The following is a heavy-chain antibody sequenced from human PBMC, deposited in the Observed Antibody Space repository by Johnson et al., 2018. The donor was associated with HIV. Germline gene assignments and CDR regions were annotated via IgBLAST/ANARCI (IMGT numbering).Heavy chain of an antibody. Sequence: VQLVESGGGLVQPGGSLRLSCAASRFTFSSYDLHWVRQATGKGLEWVSAIGTAGDRYYPGSVKGRFTISRENAKNSLYLQMNSLRAGDTAVYYCARGLQITFGGVIAPPDVFDIWGQGTMVTVSS. D-gene: IGHD3-16*02. CDR3: ARGLQITFGGVIAPPDVFDI. V-gene: IGHV3-13*01. CDR2: IGTAGDR. CDR1: RFTFSSYD. J-gene: IGHJ3*02.